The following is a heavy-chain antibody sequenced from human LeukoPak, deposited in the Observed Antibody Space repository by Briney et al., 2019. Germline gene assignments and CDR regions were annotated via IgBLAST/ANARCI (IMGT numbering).Heavy chain of an antibody. V-gene: IGHV1-2*02. CDR2: INPNSGGT. Sequence: ASVKVSCKASGYTFTGYYMHWVRQAPGQGLEWMGWINPNSGGTNYAQKFQGRVTMTRDTSISTAYMELSRLRSDDTAVYYCARGPRRAVAGRTIHYWGQGTLVTVSS. J-gene: IGHJ4*02. CDR1: GYTFTGYY. D-gene: IGHD6-19*01. CDR3: ARGPRRAVAGRTIHY.